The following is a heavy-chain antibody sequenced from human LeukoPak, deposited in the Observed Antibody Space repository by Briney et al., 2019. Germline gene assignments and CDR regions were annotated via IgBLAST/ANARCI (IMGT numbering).Heavy chain of an antibody. CDR3: ARGSGHRPPNDY. D-gene: IGHD6-19*01. CDR2: INPNSGGT. CDR1: GYTFTVYY. Sequence: ASVNVSCKASGYTFTVYYMHWVRQAPGQGLEWMGWINPNSGGTNYAQKFQGRVTMTRDTYISTAYMELSRLRSDDTAVYYCARGSGHRPPNDYWGQGTLVTVSS. V-gene: IGHV1-2*02. J-gene: IGHJ4*02.